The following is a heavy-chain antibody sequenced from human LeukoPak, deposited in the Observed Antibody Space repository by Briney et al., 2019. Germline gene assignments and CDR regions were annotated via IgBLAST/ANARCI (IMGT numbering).Heavy chain of an antibody. CDR1: GGSISSSNYY. V-gene: IGHV4-39*01. J-gene: IGHJ4*02. CDR3: ARGTGYCSGGSCYEDY. D-gene: IGHD2-15*01. CDR2: IYYSGST. Sequence: PSETLSLTCTVSGGSISSSNYYWGWVREPPGKGLVWIGTIYYSGSTYYNPSLRSRVTISVDTSKNQFSLKLSSVTAADTAVYYCARGTGYCSGGSCYEDYWGQGTLVTVSS.